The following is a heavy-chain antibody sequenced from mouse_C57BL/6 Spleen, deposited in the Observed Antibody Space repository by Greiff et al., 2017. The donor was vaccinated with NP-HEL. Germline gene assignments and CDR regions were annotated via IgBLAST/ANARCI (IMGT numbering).Heavy chain of an antibody. CDR2: IYPGDGDT. CDR3: ARGPYYGNLYFDY. D-gene: IGHD2-10*01. Sequence: VQLQESGAELVKPGASVKISCKASGYAFSSYWMNWVKQRPGKGLEWIGQIYPGDGDTNYNGKFKGKATLTADKSSSTAYMQLSSLTSEDSAVYFCARGPYYGNLYFDYWGQGTTLTVSS. J-gene: IGHJ2*01. CDR1: GYAFSSYW. V-gene: IGHV1-80*01.